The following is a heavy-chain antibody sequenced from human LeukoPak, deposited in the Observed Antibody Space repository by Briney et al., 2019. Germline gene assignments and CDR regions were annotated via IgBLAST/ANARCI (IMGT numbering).Heavy chain of an antibody. J-gene: IGHJ4*02. Sequence: SQTLSLTCTISGGSISSGGYSWSWIRQPPGKGLEWIGNIYHSGSTYYNPSLKSRVIISADRSKNQFSLKLSSVTAADTAVYYCARDLGYGSGYFDYWGQGTLVTVSS. V-gene: IGHV4-30-2*01. CDR1: GGSISSGGYS. CDR2: IYHSGST. CDR3: ARDLGYGSGYFDY. D-gene: IGHD3-10*01.